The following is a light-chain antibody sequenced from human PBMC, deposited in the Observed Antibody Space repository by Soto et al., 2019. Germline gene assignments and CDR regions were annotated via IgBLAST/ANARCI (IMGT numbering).Light chain of an antibody. CDR1: SSNIGAGHD. J-gene: IGLJ3*02. V-gene: IGLV1-40*01. CDR2: GNT. CDR3: QSYDSSLSAWV. Sequence: QSVLTQLPSVSGAPGQRVTISCSVSSSNIGAGHDVHWYQQLPGTAPKLLMYGNTNRPSGVPDRFSGSKSGTSASLAITGLQAEDEADYYCQSYDSSLSAWVXXXGTKLXVL.